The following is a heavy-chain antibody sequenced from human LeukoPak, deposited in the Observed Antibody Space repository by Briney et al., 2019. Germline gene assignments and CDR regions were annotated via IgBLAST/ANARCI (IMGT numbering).Heavy chain of an antibody. Sequence: KTSETLSLTCTVSGGSISSYYWSWIRQPPGKGLEWIGYIHYSGSTNYSPSLNSRVTMSVDTSKNRFSLSLSSLTAADTAVYFCAGGGWSFDAFDFWGQGTMVTVSS. CDR1: GGSISSYY. J-gene: IGHJ3*01. D-gene: IGHD6-19*01. CDR2: IHYSGST. V-gene: IGHV4-59*08. CDR3: AGGGWSFDAFDF.